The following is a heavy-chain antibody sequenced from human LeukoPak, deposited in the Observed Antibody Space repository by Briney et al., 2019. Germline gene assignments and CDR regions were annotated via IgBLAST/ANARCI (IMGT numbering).Heavy chain of an antibody. CDR1: GGSISSYY. J-gene: IGHJ4*02. Sequence: SETLSLTCTVSGGSISSYYWSWIRQPPGKGLEWIAYIHYTGKTNYNPPLKGRVSISVDTSKNQFSLKLNSVTAADTAIYYCARAYSSSSATLGYWGQGTQVTVSS. D-gene: IGHD6-6*01. CDR2: IHYTGKT. CDR3: ARAYSSSSATLGY. V-gene: IGHV4-59*01.